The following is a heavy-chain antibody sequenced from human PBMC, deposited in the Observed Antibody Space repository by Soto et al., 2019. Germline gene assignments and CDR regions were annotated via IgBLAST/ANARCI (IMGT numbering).Heavy chain of an antibody. D-gene: IGHD3-9*01. V-gene: IGHV4-34*01. J-gene: IGHJ5*02. Sequence: SETLSLTCAVYGGSFSGYYWSWIRQPPGKGLEWIGEINHSGSTNYNPSLKSRVTISVDTSKNQFSLMLSSVTAADTAVYYCARVGVAYDISTGYYFNWFDPWGQGTLVTVSS. CDR1: GGSFSGYY. CDR3: ARVGVAYDISTGYYFNWFDP. CDR2: INHSGST.